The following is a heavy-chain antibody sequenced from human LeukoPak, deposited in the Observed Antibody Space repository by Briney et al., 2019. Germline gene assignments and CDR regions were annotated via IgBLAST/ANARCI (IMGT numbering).Heavy chain of an antibody. CDR3: ATYYDILTGCFSFDY. CDR1: GYTFTSYY. D-gene: IGHD3-9*01. V-gene: IGHV1-46*03. J-gene: IGHJ4*02. CDR2: INPSGGST. Sequence: ASVKVSCKASGYTFTSYYMHWVRQAPGQGLEWMGIINPSGGSTSYAQKFQGRVTMTRDTSTSTVYMELSSLRSEDTAVYYCATYYDILTGCFSFDYWGQGTLVTVSS.